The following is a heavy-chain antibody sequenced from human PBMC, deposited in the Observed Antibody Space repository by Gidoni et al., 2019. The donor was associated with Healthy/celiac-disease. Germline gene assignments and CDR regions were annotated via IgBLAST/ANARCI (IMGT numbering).Heavy chain of an antibody. J-gene: IGHJ6*02. V-gene: IGHV1-69*01. CDR1: GGTFSSYS. CDR2: IIPIFGTA. D-gene: IGHD2-8*02. Sequence: QVQLVQSGAEVKTPGSSVKVSCKASGGTFSSYSISWVRQAPGQGHDWMGGIIPIFGTANYAQKFQGRVKITADESTSTADMELSSLRSEDTAVYYCARGATGGAQGMDVWGQGTTVTVSS. CDR3: ARGATGGAQGMDV.